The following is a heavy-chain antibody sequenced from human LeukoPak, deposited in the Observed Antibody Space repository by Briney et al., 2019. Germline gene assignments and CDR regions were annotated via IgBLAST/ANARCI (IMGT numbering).Heavy chain of an antibody. J-gene: IGHJ4*02. Sequence: SCKASGGTFSSYAMSWVRQAPGKGLEWVSAISGSGGSTYYADSVKGRFTISRDNSKNTLYLQMNSLRAEDTAVYYCAKVPKYYDSSGYFNYWGQGTLVTVSS. CDR2: ISGSGGST. CDR3: AKVPKYYDSSGYFNY. V-gene: IGHV3-23*01. CDR1: GGTFSSYA. D-gene: IGHD3-22*01.